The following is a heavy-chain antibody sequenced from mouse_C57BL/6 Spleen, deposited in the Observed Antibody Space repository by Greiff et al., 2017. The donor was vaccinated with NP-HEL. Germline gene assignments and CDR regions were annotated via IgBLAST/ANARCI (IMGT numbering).Heavy chain of an antibody. CDR2: IYPSDSET. D-gene: IGHD1-1*01. Sequence: QVQLQQPGAELVRPGSSVKLSCKASGYTFTSYWMDWVKQRPGQGLEWIGNIYPSDSETHYNQKFKDKATLTVDKSSSTAYMQLSSLTSEDSAVYYCARLDYYYGSSPFAMDYWGQGTSVTVSS. V-gene: IGHV1-61*01. CDR1: GYTFTSYW. J-gene: IGHJ4*01. CDR3: ARLDYYYGSSPFAMDY.